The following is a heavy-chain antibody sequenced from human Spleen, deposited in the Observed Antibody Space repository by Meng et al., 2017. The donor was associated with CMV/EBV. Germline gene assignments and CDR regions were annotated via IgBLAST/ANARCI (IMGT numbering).Heavy chain of an antibody. CDR1: GFLVSSNY. CDR2: IYRSGPT. J-gene: IGHJ4*02. V-gene: IGHV3-53*01. CDR3: ARGHGN. Sequence: GESLKISCAASGFLVSSNYMTWVRQAPGKGLEWVSVIYRSGPTYYADSVKGRFTISRDDSENTLYLQLNSLRAEDTAIYYCARGHGNWGQGTLVTVSS.